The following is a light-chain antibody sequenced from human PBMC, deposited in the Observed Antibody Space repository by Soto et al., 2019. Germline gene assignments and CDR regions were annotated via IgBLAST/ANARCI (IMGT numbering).Light chain of an antibody. CDR3: QQYYNSPIT. V-gene: IGKV4-1*01. CDR1: QSVLYRSDNKNY. J-gene: IGKJ5*01. Sequence: DIVMTQSPDSLAVSLGERATINCKSSQSVLYRSDNKNYLAWYQQKPGQPPKLLIHWASIRESGVPDRFRGSGSVKDFTLTISSLQAEDVAVYYCQQYYNSPITFGQGTRLEI. CDR2: WAS.